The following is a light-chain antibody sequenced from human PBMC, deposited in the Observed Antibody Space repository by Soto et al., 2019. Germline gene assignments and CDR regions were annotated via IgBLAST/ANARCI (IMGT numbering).Light chain of an antibody. CDR3: AAWDDSLSFGV. CDR1: SSNIGSNY. CDR2: RNN. V-gene: IGLV1-47*01. Sequence: QSALTQPPSASGTPGQRVTISCSGSSSNIGSNYVYWYQQLPGTAPKLLIYRNNQRPSGVPDRFSGSKSGTSASLAISGLRSEDEADYYCAAWDDSLSFGVFGGGTKLTVL. J-gene: IGLJ3*02.